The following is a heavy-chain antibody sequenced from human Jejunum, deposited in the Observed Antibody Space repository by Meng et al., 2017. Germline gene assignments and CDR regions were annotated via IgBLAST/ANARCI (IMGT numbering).Heavy chain of an antibody. J-gene: IGHJ3*01. CDR1: GYSFTTYW. Sequence: GESLKISCTGSGYSFTTYWIGWVRQMPGKGLEWMGIIYPHDSETNYSPSFQGLVTISADKSINTAYLQWNNLKASDTAIYYCARTSSTTGMRQQHATFDLWGRGTMVT. CDR2: IYPHDSET. CDR3: ARTSSTTGMRQQHATFDL. V-gene: IGHV5-51*01. D-gene: IGHD1-1*01.